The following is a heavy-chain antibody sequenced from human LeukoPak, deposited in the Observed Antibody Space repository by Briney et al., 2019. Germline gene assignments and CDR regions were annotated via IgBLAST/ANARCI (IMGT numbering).Heavy chain of an antibody. CDR2: ISGRGDIT. V-gene: IGHV3-23*01. Sequence: GGSLGLSCAASGFIFSSYAMSWVRQAPGKGLEWVSGISGRGDITFYADSLKGRFTISRDNSKNTLYLQMTSLGAEDTAVYYCAQGRGDVGDPSGFDIWGQGTMVTVSS. D-gene: IGHD1-26*01. J-gene: IGHJ3*02. CDR3: AQGRGDVGDPSGFDI. CDR1: GFIFSSYA.